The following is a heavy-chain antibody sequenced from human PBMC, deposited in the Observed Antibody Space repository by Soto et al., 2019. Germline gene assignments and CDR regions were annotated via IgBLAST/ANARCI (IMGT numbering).Heavy chain of an antibody. D-gene: IGHD3-16*01. CDR1: GFTFRSYV. CDR2: TSYDGSDK. J-gene: IGHJ1*01. V-gene: IGHV3-33*05. Sequence: QVQLVESGGGVVQPGSSLRVSCVGSGFTFRSYVIHWVRQAPGKGLEWVALTSYDGSDKYYDDSVRGRFTISRDNSRNTVDLQMHSLRLEDTALYYCARWGTTGGLDVWGQGTLVSVSS. CDR3: ARWGTTGGLDV.